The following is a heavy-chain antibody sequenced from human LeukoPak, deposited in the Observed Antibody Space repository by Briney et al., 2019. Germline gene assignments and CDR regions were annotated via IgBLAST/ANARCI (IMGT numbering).Heavy chain of an antibody. CDR1: GGSISSYY. D-gene: IGHD3-10*01. CDR2: IYYSGST. Sequence: SETLSLTCTVSGGSISSYYWSLIRQPPGKGLEWIGYIYYSGSTNYNPSLKSRVTISVDTSKNQFSLKLSSVTAADTAVYYCATSAGGFGELSSWFDPWGQGTLVTVSS. V-gene: IGHV4-59*01. J-gene: IGHJ5*02. CDR3: ATSAGGFGELSSWFDP.